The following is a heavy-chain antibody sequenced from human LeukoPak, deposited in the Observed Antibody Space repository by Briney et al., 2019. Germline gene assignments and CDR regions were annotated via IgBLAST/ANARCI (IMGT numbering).Heavy chain of an antibody. V-gene: IGHV1-69*13. Sequence: ASVKVSCKASGGTFSSYAISWVRQAPGQGLEWMGGIIPIFGTANYAQKFQGRVTITADESTSTAYMELSSLRSEDTAVYYCARDCGGGAPCFDSWGQGTLVTVSS. J-gene: IGHJ4*02. D-gene: IGHD3-16*01. CDR1: GGTFSSYA. CDR2: IIPIFGTA. CDR3: ARDCGGGAPCFDS.